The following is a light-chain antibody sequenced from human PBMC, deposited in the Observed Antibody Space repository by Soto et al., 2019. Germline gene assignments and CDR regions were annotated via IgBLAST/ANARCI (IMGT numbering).Light chain of an antibody. CDR3: CSYAPETMV. CDR1: SSDVGGYNL. CDR2: EVS. J-gene: IGLJ2*01. V-gene: IGLV2-23*02. Sequence: QSALTQPASVSGSPGQSITISCTGTSSDVGGYNLISWYQQHPGKTPKLMIYEVSKRPSGVSNRFSGSKSGNTASLTISGLQAEDEADSYCCSYAPETMVFGGGTKLTVL.